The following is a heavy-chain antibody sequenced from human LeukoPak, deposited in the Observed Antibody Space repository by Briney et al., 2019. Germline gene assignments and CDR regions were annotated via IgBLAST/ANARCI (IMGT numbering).Heavy chain of an antibody. J-gene: IGHJ3*02. CDR3: AIGDNDALDI. V-gene: IGHV3-30*03. CDR1: GFTFSSYG. Sequence: PGGSLRLSCAASGFTFSSYGMHWVRQAPGKGLEWVAVISYDGSNKYYADSVKGRFTISRDNSKNTLYLQMNSLRAEDTAVYYCAIGDNDALDIWGQGTMVTVSS. CDR2: ISYDGSNK. D-gene: IGHD2-21*02.